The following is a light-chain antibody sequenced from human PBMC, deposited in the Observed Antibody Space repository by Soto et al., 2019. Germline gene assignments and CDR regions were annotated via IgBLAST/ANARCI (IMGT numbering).Light chain of an antibody. CDR3: QHASAIPVT. CDR1: QSISRF. V-gene: IGKV1-39*01. CDR2: DAS. Sequence: DLQMTQSPSSLSASVGDRVTITCRASQSISRFLNWYQHKPGEVPKLLIHDASILRSGVPSRFSGTGSGTDFTLTIASLQPEDFATYYCQHASAIPVTFGGGTKVE. J-gene: IGKJ4*01.